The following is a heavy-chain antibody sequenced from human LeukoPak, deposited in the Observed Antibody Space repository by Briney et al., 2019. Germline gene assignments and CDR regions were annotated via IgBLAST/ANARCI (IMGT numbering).Heavy chain of an antibody. CDR3: ARAWRYYYDSSGYLDY. Sequence: SQTLSLTCAISGDSVSSNSAAWNWIRQSPSRGLEWLERTYYRSKWYNDYAVSVKSRITINPDTSKNQFSLQLNSVTPEDTAVYYCARAWRYYYDSSGYLDYWGQGTLVTVSS. D-gene: IGHD3-22*01. J-gene: IGHJ4*02. V-gene: IGHV6-1*01. CDR2: TYYRSKWYN. CDR1: GDSVSSNSAA.